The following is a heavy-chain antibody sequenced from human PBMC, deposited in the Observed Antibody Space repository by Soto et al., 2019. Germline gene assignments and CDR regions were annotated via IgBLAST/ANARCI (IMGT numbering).Heavy chain of an antibody. CDR2: ISYDGSNK. D-gene: IGHD6-19*01. V-gene: IGHV3-30-3*01. CDR3: ARDPEQWLPRGLFDY. CDR1: GFTFSSYA. J-gene: IGHJ4*02. Sequence: GGSLRLSCAASGFTFSSYAMHWVRQAPGKGLEWVAVISYDGSNKYYADSVKGRFTISRDNSKNTLYLQMNSLRAEDTAVYYCARDPEQWLPRGLFDYWGQGTLVTVSS.